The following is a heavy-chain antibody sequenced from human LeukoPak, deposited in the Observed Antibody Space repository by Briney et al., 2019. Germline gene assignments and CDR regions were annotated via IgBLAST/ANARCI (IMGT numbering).Heavy chain of an antibody. Sequence: GGSLRLSSAASGFTFSRYGMHWVRQASGKGLEWVALISYDGSNKYYADSVKGRFTISRDNSKNTLYLRMNSLRPEDTAVYYCAKGDPYGSGSYPVDYWGQGTLVTVSS. V-gene: IGHV3-30*18. CDR3: AKGDPYGSGSYPVDY. CDR1: GFTFSRYG. D-gene: IGHD3-10*01. CDR2: ISYDGSNK. J-gene: IGHJ4*02.